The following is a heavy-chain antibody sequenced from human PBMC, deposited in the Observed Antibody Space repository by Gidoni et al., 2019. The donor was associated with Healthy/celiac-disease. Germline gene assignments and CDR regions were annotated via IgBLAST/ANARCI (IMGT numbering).Heavy chain of an antibody. CDR2: INAGNGNT. CDR3: AREDGETNWFDP. V-gene: IGHV1-3*01. CDR1: GYTFTSYA. J-gene: IGHJ5*02. Sequence: QVQLVQSGPEVKKPGASVKVSCKASGYTFTSYAMHWVRQAPGQRLEWMGWINAGNGNTKYSQKFQGRVTITRDTSASTAYMELSSLRSEDTAVYYCAREDGETNWFDPWGQGTLVTVSS. D-gene: IGHD3-10*01.